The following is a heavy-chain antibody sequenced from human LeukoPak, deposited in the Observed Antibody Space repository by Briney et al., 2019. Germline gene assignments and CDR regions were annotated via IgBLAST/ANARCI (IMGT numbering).Heavy chain of an antibody. V-gene: IGHV3-30*02. J-gene: IGHJ4*02. D-gene: IGHD5-12*01. CDR2: IRYDGNNK. Sequence: GSRRLSCAASGFTFSSYGMHWVRQAPGKGLEWVAFIRYDGNNKYYADSVKGRFTISRDNSKNTVHLQMNSLRAEDTAVYYCAKDSSKIRTFIVPTKRYFDYWGQGTLVTVSS. CDR1: GFTFSSYG. CDR3: AKDSSKIRTFIVPTKRYFDY.